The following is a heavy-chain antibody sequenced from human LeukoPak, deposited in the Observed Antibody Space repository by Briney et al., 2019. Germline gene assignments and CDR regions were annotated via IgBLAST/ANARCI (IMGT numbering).Heavy chain of an antibody. CDR3: ASQNLSIYSSSWFRFDY. D-gene: IGHD6-13*01. J-gene: IGHJ4*02. CDR2: IYYSGST. Sequence: TSETLSLTCTVSGGSISSSSYYWGWIRQPPGKGLEWIGSIYYSGSTYYNPSLKSRVTISVDTSKNQFSLKLSSVTAADTAVYYCASQNLSIYSSSWFRFDYWGQGTLVTVSS. CDR1: GGSISSSSYY. V-gene: IGHV4-39*01.